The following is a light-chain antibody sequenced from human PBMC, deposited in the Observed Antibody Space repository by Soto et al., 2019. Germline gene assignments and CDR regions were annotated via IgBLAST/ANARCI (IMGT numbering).Light chain of an antibody. J-gene: IGLJ3*02. V-gene: IGLV2-14*01. CDR3: SSYTSSSTV. CDR1: SSDVGGYNY. CDR2: EVS. Sequence: QSVLTQPASVSGSPGQSITISCTGTSSDVGGYNYVSWYQQHPGKAPKLMNYEVSNRPSGVSNRFSGSKSGNTASLTISGLQAEDEADYYCSSYTSSSTVFGGGTQLTVL.